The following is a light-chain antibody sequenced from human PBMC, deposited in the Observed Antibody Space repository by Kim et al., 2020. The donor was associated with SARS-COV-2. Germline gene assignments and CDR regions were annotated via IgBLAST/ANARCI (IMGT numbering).Light chain of an antibody. Sequence: SYELTQPPSVSVSPGQTASITCSGDKLGDKYACWYQQKPRQSPVLVIYQDSKRPSGIPERFSGSNSGNTATLTISGTQAMDEVDYYCQAWDSSTAVFGGG. CDR1: KLGDKY. J-gene: IGLJ2*01. CDR3: QAWDSSTAV. CDR2: QDS. V-gene: IGLV3-1*01.